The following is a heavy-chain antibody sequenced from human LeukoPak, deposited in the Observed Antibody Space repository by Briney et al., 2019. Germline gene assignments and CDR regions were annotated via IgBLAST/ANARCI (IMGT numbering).Heavy chain of an antibody. J-gene: IGHJ4*02. CDR2: IYHSGST. CDR3: AGLGEAY. V-gene: IGHV4-38-2*01. D-gene: IGHD3-10*01. Sequence: PSETLSLTCAVSGYSISSGYYWGWIRQPPGKGLKWLGSIYHSGSTYYNPSLKSRVTISVATSKNQFSLKLSSVTAADTAVYYCAGLGEAYWGQGTLVTVSS. CDR1: GYSISSGYY.